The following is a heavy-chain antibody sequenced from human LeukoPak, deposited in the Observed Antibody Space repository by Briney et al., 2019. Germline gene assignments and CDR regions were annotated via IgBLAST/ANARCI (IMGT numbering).Heavy chain of an antibody. J-gene: IGHJ4*02. Sequence: GGSLRLSCAASGFTFDDYGISWVRQAPGKGLEWVSGINWNGGSTGYADSVKGRFTISRDNAKNSLYLQMNSLRAEDTALYYCARAGYGDSYFDYWGQGTLVTVSS. CDR3: ARAGYGDSYFDY. V-gene: IGHV3-20*04. CDR2: INWNGGST. CDR1: GFTFDDYG. D-gene: IGHD4-17*01.